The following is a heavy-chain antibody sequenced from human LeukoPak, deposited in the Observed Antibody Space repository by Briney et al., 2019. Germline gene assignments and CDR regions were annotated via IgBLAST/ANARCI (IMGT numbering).Heavy chain of an antibody. CDR2: IYYSGNT. D-gene: IGHD5/OR15-5a*01. J-gene: IGHJ3*01. Sequence: PSETLSLTCTVSGGSISSGGYYWSWIRQHPEKGLEWIGYIYYSGNTYYNPSLKSRVTISVDTSKNQFSLKLSSVTAADTAVYYCARDGLVSNLWGQGTMVTVSS. V-gene: IGHV4-31*03. CDR3: ARDGLVSNL. CDR1: GGSISSGGYY.